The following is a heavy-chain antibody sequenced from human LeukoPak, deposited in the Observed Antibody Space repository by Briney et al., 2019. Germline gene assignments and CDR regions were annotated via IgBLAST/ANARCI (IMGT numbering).Heavy chain of an antibody. D-gene: IGHD3-22*01. CDR3: AKGYYYDSSGPPDWFDP. Sequence: PGGSLRLSCAASGFTFSSYGMHWVRQAPGKGLEWVAVIWYDGSNKYYADSVKGRFTISRDNSKNTLYLQMNSLRAEDTAVYSCAKGYYYDSSGPPDWFDPWGQGTLVTVSS. CDR2: IWYDGSNK. CDR1: GFTFSSYG. V-gene: IGHV3-30*02. J-gene: IGHJ5*02.